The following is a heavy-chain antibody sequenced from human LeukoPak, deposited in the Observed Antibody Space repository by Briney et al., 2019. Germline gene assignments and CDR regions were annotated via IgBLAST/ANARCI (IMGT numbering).Heavy chain of an antibody. CDR2: ISSSGSTI. J-gene: IGHJ4*02. V-gene: IGHV3-48*03. CDR3: ARMYGGNSAVY. D-gene: IGHD4-23*01. CDR1: GFTFSSYE. Sequence: HPGGSLRLSCAASGFTFSSYEMNWVRQAPGKGLEWVSYISSSGSTIYYADSVKGRFTISRDNAKNSLYLQMNSLRAEDTAVYYCARMYGGNSAVYWGQGTLVTVSS.